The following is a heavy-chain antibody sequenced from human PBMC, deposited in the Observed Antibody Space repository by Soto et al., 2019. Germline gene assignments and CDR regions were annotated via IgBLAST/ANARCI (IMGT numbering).Heavy chain of an antibody. Sequence: SETLSLTCSVSGGSVGSYYWSWVRQAPGKGLEWIGFGHFSGDTRYNLSLKRRVTISIDTYRNRLSLKLTSLTAADTAVYYCARESAGSGRNNWFDPWGQGVLVTVS. CDR2: GHFSGDT. CDR3: ARESAGSGRNNWFDP. CDR1: GGSVGSYY. V-gene: IGHV4-59*02. D-gene: IGHD3-10*01. J-gene: IGHJ5*02.